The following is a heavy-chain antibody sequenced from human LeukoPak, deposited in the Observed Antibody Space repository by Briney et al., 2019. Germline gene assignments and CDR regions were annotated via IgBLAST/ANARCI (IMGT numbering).Heavy chain of an antibody. CDR1: GFTVSSNY. CDR3: AKGVLQVD. Sequence: GGSLRLSCAASGFTVSSNYMMWVRQAPGKGLEWVSVIYSGGRTYYADSVKGLFTISRDNSKNTLYLQMNSLSPEDTAVYYCAKGVLQVDWGLGTLVTVSS. D-gene: IGHD5-24*01. J-gene: IGHJ4*02. V-gene: IGHV3-53*01. CDR2: IYSGGRT.